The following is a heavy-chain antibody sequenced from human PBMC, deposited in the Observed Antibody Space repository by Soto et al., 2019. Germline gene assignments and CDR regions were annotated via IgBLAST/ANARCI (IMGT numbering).Heavy chain of an antibody. CDR3: ASRTRAVWFDP. CDR1: GGSFSGYY. D-gene: IGHD2-2*01. V-gene: IGHV4-34*01. J-gene: IGHJ5*02. Sequence: QVQLQQWGAGLLKPSETLSLTCAVYGGSFSGYYWSWIRQPPGKGLEWIGEINHSGSTNYNPSLKSRVTISVDTSKNQFSLKLSSVTAADTAVYYCASRTRAVWFDPWGQGTLVTVSS. CDR2: INHSGST.